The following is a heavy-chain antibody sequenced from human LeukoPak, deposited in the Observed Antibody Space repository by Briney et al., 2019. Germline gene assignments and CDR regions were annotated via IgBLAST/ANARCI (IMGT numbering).Heavy chain of an antibody. D-gene: IGHD3-9*01. CDR2: IFHSERT. J-gene: IGHJ6*03. CDR1: GGSIRDNNYY. CDR3: ARLLSYDILTDNYYKYYMDV. Sequence: SETLSLTCTVSGGSIRDNNYYWGWIRQPPGKGLEWNGGIFHSERTFYNPSLRSRVSMSVDTSKKQIALTVSSVTAADTAVYYWARLLSYDILTDNYYKYYMDVWGKGATVTVSS. V-gene: IGHV4-39*01.